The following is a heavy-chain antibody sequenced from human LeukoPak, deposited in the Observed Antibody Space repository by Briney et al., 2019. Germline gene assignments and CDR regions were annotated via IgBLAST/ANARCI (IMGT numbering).Heavy chain of an antibody. CDR3: ARDPVGGSTIFDY. J-gene: IGHJ4*02. D-gene: IGHD1-26*01. CDR2: TYYRSKWYY. V-gene: IGHV6-1*01. CDR1: GDSVSSNSAA. Sequence: SQTLSLTCGISGDSVSSNSAAWNWIRQSPSRGLEWLGRTYYRSKWYYDYAVAVKSRISINPDTSKNQFSLQLSSVTPEDTAVYYCARDPVGGSTIFDYWGQGTLVTVSS.